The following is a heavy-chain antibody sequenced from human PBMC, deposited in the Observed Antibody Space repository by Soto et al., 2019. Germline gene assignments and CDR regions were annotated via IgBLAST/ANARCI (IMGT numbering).Heavy chain of an antibody. D-gene: IGHD3-10*01. J-gene: IGHJ6*02. Sequence: GGSLRLSCAASGFTFSSYAMSWVRQAPGKGLEWVSAISGSGGSTYYADSVKGRFTISRDNSKNTLYLQMNSLRAEDTAVYYCAKAYGSPTPDYYYGMDVWGQGTTVTVSS. CDR2: ISGSGGST. CDR3: AKAYGSPTPDYYYGMDV. CDR1: GFTFSSYA. V-gene: IGHV3-23*01.